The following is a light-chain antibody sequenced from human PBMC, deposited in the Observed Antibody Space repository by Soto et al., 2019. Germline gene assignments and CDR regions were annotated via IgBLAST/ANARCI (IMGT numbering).Light chain of an antibody. CDR3: QQYNNWPTWT. CDR2: GAS. Sequence: EIVLTHSPATLSLSPCERATLSFSASQSVSSNLAWYQQKPGQAPRLLIYGASTRATGIPARFSGSGSGTEFTLTISSLQSEDFAVYYCQQYNNWPTWTFGQGTKVDIK. J-gene: IGKJ1*01. V-gene: IGKV3-15*01. CDR1: QSVSSN.